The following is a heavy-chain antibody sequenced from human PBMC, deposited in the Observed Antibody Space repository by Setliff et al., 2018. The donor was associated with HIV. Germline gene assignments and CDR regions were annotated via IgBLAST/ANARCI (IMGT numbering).Heavy chain of an antibody. CDR3: ARHDNGGYYSLDY. CDR2: IYHSGTT. Sequence: SETLSLTCAVSGYSISSGYYWGWIRQPPGKGLEWVGSIYHSGTTYYNPSLKSRVTISVDTSKNQFSLKLSSVTAADTAVYYCARHDNGGYYSLDYWGQGTLVTVPQ. J-gene: IGHJ4*02. D-gene: IGHD3-22*01. CDR1: GYSISSGYY. V-gene: IGHV4-38-2*01.